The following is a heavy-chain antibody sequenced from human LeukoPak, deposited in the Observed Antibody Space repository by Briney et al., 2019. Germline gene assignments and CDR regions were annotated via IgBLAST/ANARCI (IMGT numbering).Heavy chain of an antibody. J-gene: IGHJ4*02. V-gene: IGHV3-23*01. CDR1: AFNFSDYG. CDR3: EKGQIDSRYLYFDY. Sequence: GGSLRLSCAYSAFNFSDYGMSWVRQAPGKGLEWVSTITGTGGSTYYADSVKGPFTISTDNFKNTLYLQMNSLRAEDTAVYFCEKGQIDSRYLYFDYWGKGPLVTVSS. D-gene: IGHD2-15*01. CDR2: ITGTGGST.